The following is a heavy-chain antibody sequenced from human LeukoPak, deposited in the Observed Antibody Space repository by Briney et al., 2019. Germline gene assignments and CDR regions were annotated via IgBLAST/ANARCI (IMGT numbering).Heavy chain of an antibody. V-gene: IGHV1-2*02. CDR2: INPNSGGT. CDR3: ARVIGQQQLPNWFDP. CDR1: GYTFTGYH. D-gene: IGHD6-13*01. J-gene: IGHJ5*02. Sequence: GASVKVSCKASGYTFTGYHMHWVRQAPGQGLEWMGWINPNSGGTNYAQKFQGRVTMTRDTSISTAYMELSRLRSDDTAVYYCARVIGQQQLPNWFDPWGQGTLVTVSS.